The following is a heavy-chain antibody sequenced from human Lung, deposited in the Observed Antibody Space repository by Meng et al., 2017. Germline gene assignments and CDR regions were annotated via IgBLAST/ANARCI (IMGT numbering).Heavy chain of an antibody. CDR3: ARGPTTMAHDFDY. J-gene: IGHJ4*02. CDR1: GGSFSDYY. CDR2: INHSGST. D-gene: IGHD4-11*01. V-gene: IGHV4-34*01. Sequence: QVQLPRWGAGLLQPSETLSLTCVVSGGSFSDYYWSWIRQPPGKGLEWIGEINHSGSTNYNPSLESRATISVDTSQNNLSLKLSSVTAADSAVYYCARGPTTMAHDFDYWGQGTLVTVSS.